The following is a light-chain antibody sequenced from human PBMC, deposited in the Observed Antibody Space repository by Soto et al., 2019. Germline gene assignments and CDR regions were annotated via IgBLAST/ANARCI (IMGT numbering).Light chain of an antibody. J-gene: IGKJ1*01. V-gene: IGKV3-11*01. CDR2: DAS. CDR1: QSVSSY. CDR3: QQRSNWPTWT. Sequence: IVLTQSPATLSLSPWERATLSCRASQSVSSYLAWYQQKPGQAPRLLIYDASNRATGIPARFSGSGSGTDFTLTISSLEPEDFAVYYCQQRSNWPTWTFGQGTKVDIK.